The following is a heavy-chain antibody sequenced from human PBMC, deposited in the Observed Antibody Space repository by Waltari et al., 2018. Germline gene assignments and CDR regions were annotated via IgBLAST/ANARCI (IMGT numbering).Heavy chain of an antibody. J-gene: IGHJ5*02. CDR3: VVGNSS. V-gene: IGHV3-23*01. Sequence: EMRLLESGGGLVQPGGYLRLSCAAAGFTFKNYAMNWVRQAPGKGLEWVSIISDSGGSTYYADSVKGRFTISRDNSKNTLYLQMNSLRADDTAVYYCVVGNSSWGQGTLVTVSS. CDR2: ISDSGGST. CDR1: GFTFKNYA.